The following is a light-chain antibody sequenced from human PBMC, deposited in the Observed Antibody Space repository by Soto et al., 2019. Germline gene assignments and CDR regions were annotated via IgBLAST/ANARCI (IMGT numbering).Light chain of an antibody. CDR2: STD. J-gene: IGLJ3*02. V-gene: IGLV1-44*01. CDR3: ATWDDSLNAWV. CDR1: RSNIGSNT. Sequence: QSVLTQPPSASGTPGQGVSLSCSGGRSNIGSNTVNWYRQLPGTAPKVLIFSTDQRPSWIPDRFSGSKSGTSASLAISGLQSEDEADYYCATWDDSLNAWVFGGGTKLTVL.